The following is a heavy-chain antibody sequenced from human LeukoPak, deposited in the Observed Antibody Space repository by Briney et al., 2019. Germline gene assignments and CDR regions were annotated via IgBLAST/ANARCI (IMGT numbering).Heavy chain of an antibody. V-gene: IGHV3-23*01. D-gene: IGHD3-22*01. J-gene: IGHJ4*02. Sequence: GGSLRLSCAASGFTFSSSSISWVRQAPGKGLEWVSAITDAVGSTHYADSVKGRFTISSDNSKNTVYLQMNSLRAEDTAVYYCAFTNYYDSSGYYAPRLDYWGQGTLVTVSS. CDR3: AFTNYYDSSGYYAPRLDY. CDR1: GFTFSSSS. CDR2: ITDAVGST.